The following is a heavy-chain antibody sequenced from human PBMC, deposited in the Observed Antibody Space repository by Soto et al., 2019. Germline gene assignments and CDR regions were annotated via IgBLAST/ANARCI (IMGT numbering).Heavy chain of an antibody. D-gene: IGHD4-4*01. J-gene: IGHJ5*02. V-gene: IGHV1-69*01. CDR1: GDTFGRFN. CDR3: ARDPSTVNKLTGVWFDP. Sequence: QIRLVQSGSEVAKPGSSVRVSCKASGDTFGRFNINWVRQAPGQGLEWMGGIKPVSDTTNYAPRFQGRVTFTADASTDTVYMELSSLRSEDTAIYYCARDPSTVNKLTGVWFDPWGQGTLVTVSS. CDR2: IKPVSDTT.